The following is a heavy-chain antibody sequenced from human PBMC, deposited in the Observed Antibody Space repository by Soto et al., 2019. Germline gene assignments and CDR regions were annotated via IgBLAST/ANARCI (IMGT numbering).Heavy chain of an antibody. J-gene: IGHJ4*02. CDR2: IYWDDDK. Sequence: QITLNESGPTVVRPTETLTLTCRFSGFSLTTSGVGVGWIRQSPGKAPEWLALIYWDDDKRYSASLKSRLTIPKDTCKIQVVLTVSDLDPTDTATYYCAHRVLRTVFGLVTTTAIYFDFWGQGTPVAVSS. D-gene: IGHD3-3*01. CDR1: GFSLTTSGVG. CDR3: AHRVLRTVFGLVTTTAIYFDF. V-gene: IGHV2-5*02.